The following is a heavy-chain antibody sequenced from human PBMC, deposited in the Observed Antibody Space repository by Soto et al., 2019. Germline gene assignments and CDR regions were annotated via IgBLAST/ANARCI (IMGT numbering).Heavy chain of an antibody. CDR3: ARPANTVADHFDL. CDR2: IYPSDSDT. V-gene: IGHV5-51*01. J-gene: IGHJ4*02. CDR1: GYTFTIYW. D-gene: IGHD4-17*01. Sequence: PXESLKISLQVSGYTFTIYWIGWVRQMPGKGLEWMGIIYPSDSDTRYSPSFQGQVTISADQSINTAYLQWDSLKASDTAIYYCARPANTVADHFDLWGQGTPVTVSS.